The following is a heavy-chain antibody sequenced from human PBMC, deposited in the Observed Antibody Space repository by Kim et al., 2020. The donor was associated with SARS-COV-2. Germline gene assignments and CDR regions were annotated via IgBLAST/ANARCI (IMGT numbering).Heavy chain of an antibody. J-gene: IGHJ5*02. Sequence: GGSLRLSCAASGFTFSSYSMNWVRQAPGKGLEWVSSISSSSSYIYYADSVKGRFTISRDNAKNSLYLQMNSLRAEDTAVYYCARGPPLRVTMIVDTWGQGTLVTVSS. CDR1: GFTFSSYS. D-gene: IGHD3-22*01. CDR2: ISSSSSYI. CDR3: ARGPPLRVTMIVDT. V-gene: IGHV3-21*01.